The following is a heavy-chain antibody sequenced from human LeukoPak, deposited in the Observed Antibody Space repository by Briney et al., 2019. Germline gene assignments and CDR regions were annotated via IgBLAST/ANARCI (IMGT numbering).Heavy chain of an antibody. D-gene: IGHD5-18*01. V-gene: IGHV4-39*07. Sequence: SETLSLTCTVSGGSISSSSYYWGWIRQPPGKGLEWIGSIYYSGSTYYNPSLKSRVTISVDTSKNQFSLKLSSVTAADTAVYYCARARGYSYGYYYYYYMDVWGKGTTVTVYS. CDR2: IYYSGST. J-gene: IGHJ6*03. CDR1: GGSISSSSYY. CDR3: ARARGYSYGYYYYYYMDV.